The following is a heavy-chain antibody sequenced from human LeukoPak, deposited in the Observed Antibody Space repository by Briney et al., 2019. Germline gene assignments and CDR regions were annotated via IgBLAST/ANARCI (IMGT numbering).Heavy chain of an antibody. CDR2: IWYDGSNK. CDR3: ASLTAPDAFDI. D-gene: IGHD4/OR15-4a*01. CDR1: GFTFSSYG. J-gene: IGHJ3*02. V-gene: IGHV3-33*01. Sequence: GGSLRLSCAASGFTFSSYGMHWVRQAPGKGLEWVAVIWYDGSNKYYADSVKGRFTISRDNSKNTLYLQMSSLRADDTAVYCCASLTAPDAFDIWGQGTMVTVSS.